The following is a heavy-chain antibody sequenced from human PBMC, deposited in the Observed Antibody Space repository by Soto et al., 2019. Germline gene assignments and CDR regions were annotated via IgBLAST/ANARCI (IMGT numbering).Heavy chain of an antibody. CDR2: IIPNIGNT. D-gene: IGHD2-21*01. J-gene: IGHJ5*02. Sequence: ASVKVSCKASGGTFSSYTISWVRQAPGQGLEWMGWIIPNIGNTNYAQKLQGRVTMTTDTSTSTAYMELRSLRSDDTAVYYCARRSVVVIATGTNNWFDPWGQGTLVTVSS. CDR1: GGTFSSYT. V-gene: IGHV1-18*01. CDR3: ARRSVVVIATGTNNWFDP.